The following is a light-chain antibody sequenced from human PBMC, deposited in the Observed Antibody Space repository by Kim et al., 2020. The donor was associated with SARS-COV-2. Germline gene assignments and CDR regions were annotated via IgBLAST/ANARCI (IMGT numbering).Light chain of an antibody. CDR3: QQSYSGPYT. J-gene: IGKJ2*01. CDR1: QNVYRY. Sequence: DIQMTQFPSSLSASVGDRVTITCRASQNVYRYLNWYEQRPGKAPKVLMYAASSLQSGVPSRFSGSGSGTEFTLTISSLQPEDSAIYYCQQSYSGPYTFGQGTKLEI. V-gene: IGKV1-39*01. CDR2: AAS.